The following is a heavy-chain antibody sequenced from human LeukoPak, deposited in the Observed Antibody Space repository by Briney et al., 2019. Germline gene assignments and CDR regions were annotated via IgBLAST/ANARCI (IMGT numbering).Heavy chain of an antibody. CDR1: GGSISSGDYY. D-gene: IGHD3-3*01. V-gene: IGHV4-30-4*01. J-gene: IGHJ6*02. Sequence: SETLSLTCTVSGGSISSGDYYWSWIRQPPGKGLEWIGYIYYSGSTYYNPSLKSRVTISVDTPKNQFSLKLSSVTAADTAVYYCARGTLEWLLRYYYYGMDVCGQGTTVTVSS. CDR3: ARGTLEWLLRYYYYGMDV. CDR2: IYYSGST.